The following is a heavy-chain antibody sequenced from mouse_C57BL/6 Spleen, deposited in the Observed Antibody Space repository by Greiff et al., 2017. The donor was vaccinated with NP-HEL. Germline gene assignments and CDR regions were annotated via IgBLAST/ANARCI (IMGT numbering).Heavy chain of an antibody. V-gene: IGHV5-9-1*02. J-gene: IGHJ2*01. D-gene: IGHD1-1*01. CDR1: GFTFSSYA. CDR2: ISSGGDYI. Sequence: DVMLVESGEGLVKPGGSLKLSCAASGFTFSSYAMSWVRQTPEKRLEWVAYISSGGDYIYYADTVKGRFTISRDNARNTLYLQMSSLKSEDTAMYYCTRDYYGSSWDYWGQGTTLTVSS. CDR3: TRDYYGSSWDY.